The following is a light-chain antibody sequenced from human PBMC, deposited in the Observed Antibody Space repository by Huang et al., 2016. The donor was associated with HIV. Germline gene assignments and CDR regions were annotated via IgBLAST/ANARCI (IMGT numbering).Light chain of an antibody. J-gene: IGKJ4*01. CDR3: QQRINLGT. CDR2: DAS. Sequence: EIVLTQSPATLSLSPGERATLSCRASQSVSSSLAWYQQKPGQAPRLLIYDASNRATGIPARCSGSGSGTDFTLTISSLEPEDFAVYYCQQRINLGTFGGGTKVEIK. V-gene: IGKV3-11*01. CDR1: QSVSSS.